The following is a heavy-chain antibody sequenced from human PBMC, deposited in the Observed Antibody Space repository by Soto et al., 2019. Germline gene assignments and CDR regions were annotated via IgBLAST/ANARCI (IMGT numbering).Heavy chain of an antibody. Sequence: QVQLVESGGGVVQPGRSLRLSCAASGFTFSSYGMHWVRQAPGKGLEWVAVIWYDGSNKYYADSVKGRFTISRDNSKNTLYLQMNSLRAEETAVYYCARIMCGGDCYDLDYWGQGTLVTVSS. CDR3: ARIMCGGDCYDLDY. CDR1: GFTFSSYG. J-gene: IGHJ4*02. CDR2: IWYDGSNK. D-gene: IGHD2-21*02. V-gene: IGHV3-33*01.